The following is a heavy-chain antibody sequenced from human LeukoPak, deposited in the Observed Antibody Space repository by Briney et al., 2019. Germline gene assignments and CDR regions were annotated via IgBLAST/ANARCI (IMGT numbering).Heavy chain of an antibody. CDR1: GFTFSDYY. CDR3: AKVNSDYYFDY. J-gene: IGHJ4*02. D-gene: IGHD4-23*01. CDR2: ISSSGSTI. Sequence: GGSLRLSCAASGFTFSDYYMSWIRQAPGKGLEWVSYISSSGSTIYYADSVKGRFTISRDNSKNTLYLQMNSLRAEDTAVYYCAKVNSDYYFDYWGQGTLVTVSS. V-gene: IGHV3-11*04.